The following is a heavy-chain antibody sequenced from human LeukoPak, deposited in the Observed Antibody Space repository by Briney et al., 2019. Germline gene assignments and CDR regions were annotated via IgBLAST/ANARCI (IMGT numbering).Heavy chain of an antibody. CDR2: ISSSSSYI. CDR1: GFTFSSYS. J-gene: IGHJ4*02. Sequence: GGSLRLSCAASGFTFSSYSMNWVRQAPGKGLEWVSSISSSSSYIYYADSVKGRFTISRDNAKNSLYLQMNSLRAEDTAVYYCAREGSHHPPLDYWGQGTLVTVSS. CDR3: AREGSHHPPLDY. D-gene: IGHD1-26*01. V-gene: IGHV3-21*01.